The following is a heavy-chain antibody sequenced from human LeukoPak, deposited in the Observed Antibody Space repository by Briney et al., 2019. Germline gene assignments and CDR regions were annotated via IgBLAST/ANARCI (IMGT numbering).Heavy chain of an antibody. D-gene: IGHD4-17*01. J-gene: IGHJ3*02. CDR2: ISSNGGST. CDR3: ARDPTTNDDFAFDI. V-gene: IGHV3-64*01. Sequence: GGSLRLSCAASGFTFSDFWMNWVRQAPGKGLEYVSAISSNGGSTYYANSVKGRFTISRDNSKNTLYLQMGSLRAEDMAVYYCARDPTTNDDFAFDIWGQGTMVTVSS. CDR1: GFTFSDFW.